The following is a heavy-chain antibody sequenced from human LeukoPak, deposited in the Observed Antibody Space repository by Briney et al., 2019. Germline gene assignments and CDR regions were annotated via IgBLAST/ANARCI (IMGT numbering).Heavy chain of an antibody. J-gene: IGHJ4*02. CDR3: ARVRHEILLWFGEVPNTFDS. CDR2: IYYSGST. V-gene: IGHV4-31*03. Sequence: PSQTLSLTCTVSGGSISSGGYYWSWIRQHPGKGLEWIGYIYYSGSTYYNPSLKSRVTMSVDTPKKQVSLNLSSVTAADTAVYYCARVRHEILLWFGEVPNTFDSWGQGTLVIVSA. D-gene: IGHD3-10*01. CDR1: GGSISSGGYY.